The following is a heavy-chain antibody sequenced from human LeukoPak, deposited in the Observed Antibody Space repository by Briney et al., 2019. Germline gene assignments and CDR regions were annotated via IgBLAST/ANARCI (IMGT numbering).Heavy chain of an antibody. CDR2: ISGSGGST. CDR1: GFTFSSHT. V-gene: IGHV3-23*01. CDR3: ASSSGGYCSSTSCYNAY. Sequence: GGSLRLSCAASGFTFSSHTMNWVRQAPGKGLEWVSAISGSGGSTYYADSVKGRFTISRDNSKNTLYLQMNSLRAEDTAVYYCASSSGGYCSSTSCYNAYWGQGTLVTVSS. D-gene: IGHD2-2*02. J-gene: IGHJ4*02.